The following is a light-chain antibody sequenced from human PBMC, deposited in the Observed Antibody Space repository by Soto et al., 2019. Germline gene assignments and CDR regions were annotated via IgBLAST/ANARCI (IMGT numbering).Light chain of an antibody. V-gene: IGKV3-15*01. CDR3: QQYSNWPPT. CDR1: QSISSN. J-gene: IGKJ1*01. Sequence: EIVMTQSPATLSVSPGEGATLSCRASQSISSNLAWYQQKSGQSPRLLIYAASTRAPGFTAKFSGSGSGTELTLTISSLQSVDFAVYYCQQYSNWPPTFGQGTKVELK. CDR2: AAS.